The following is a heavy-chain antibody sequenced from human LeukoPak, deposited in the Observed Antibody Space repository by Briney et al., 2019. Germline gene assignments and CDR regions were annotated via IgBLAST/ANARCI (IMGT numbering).Heavy chain of an antibody. J-gene: IGHJ4*02. D-gene: IGHD2-15*01. Sequence: PSETLSLTCAVYGGSFSGYCWSWIRQPPGKGLEWIGEINHSGSTNYNPSLKSRVTISVDTSKNQFSLKLSSVTAADTAVYYCARGIVVVVAAIGYFDYWGQGTLVTVSS. CDR1: GGSFSGYC. CDR2: INHSGST. CDR3: ARGIVVVVAAIGYFDY. V-gene: IGHV4-34*01.